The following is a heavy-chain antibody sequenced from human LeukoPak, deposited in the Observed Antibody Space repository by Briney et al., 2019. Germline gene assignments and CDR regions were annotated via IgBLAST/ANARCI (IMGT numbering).Heavy chain of an antibody. CDR2: IHHSGST. CDR3: ARDVGQLLCDY. J-gene: IGHJ4*02. Sequence: SETLSLTCTVSGYSISSGYYWGWIRQPPGKGLEWIGSIHHSGSTYYNPSLKSRVTISVDTSKNQFSLKLSSVTAADTAVYYCARDVGQLLCDYWGQGTLVTVSS. D-gene: IGHD2-2*01. V-gene: IGHV4-38-2*02. CDR1: GYSISSGYY.